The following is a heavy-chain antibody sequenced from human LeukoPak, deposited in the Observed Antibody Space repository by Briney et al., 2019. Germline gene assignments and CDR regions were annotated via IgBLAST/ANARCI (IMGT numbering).Heavy chain of an antibody. CDR2: ISGTGGST. V-gene: IGHV3-23*01. Sequence: GGSLRLSCAASGFTFSNYAMSWVRQAPGKGLEWVSGISGTGGSTYYADSVKGRFTISRDNSKNTLYLQMNSLRAEDTAVYYCAKDLYASGYWAQGTLVTVSS. D-gene: IGHD2/OR15-2a*01. J-gene: IGHJ4*02. CDR1: GFTFSNYA. CDR3: AKDLYASGY.